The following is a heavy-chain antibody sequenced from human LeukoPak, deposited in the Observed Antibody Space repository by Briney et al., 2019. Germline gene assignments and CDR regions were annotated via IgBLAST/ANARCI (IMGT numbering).Heavy chain of an antibody. J-gene: IGHJ3*02. CDR2: IIPIFGTA. V-gene: IGHV1-69*05. CDR1: GGTFSSYA. CDR3: ARQAVAELDAFDI. D-gene: IGHD6-19*01. Sequence: VASVKVSCKASGGTFSSYAISWVRQAPGQGLEWMGGIIPIFGTANYAQKFQGRVTITTDESTSTAYMELCSLRSEDTAVYYCARQAVAELDAFDIWGQGTMVTVSS.